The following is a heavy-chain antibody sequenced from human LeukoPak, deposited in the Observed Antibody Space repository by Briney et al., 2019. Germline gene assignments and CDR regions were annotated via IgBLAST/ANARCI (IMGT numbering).Heavy chain of an antibody. J-gene: IGHJ6*03. Sequence: SQTLSLTCTVSGGSISSGSYYWSWIRQPAGKGLEWIGRIYTSGSTNYNPSLKSRVTISVDTSKNQFSLKLSSVTAADTAVYYCAREYSSGGSCYSSYYYYMDVWGKGTTVTVSS. D-gene: IGHD2-15*01. CDR3: AREYSSGGSCYSSYYYYMDV. CDR1: GGSISSGSYY. V-gene: IGHV4-61*02. CDR2: IYTSGST.